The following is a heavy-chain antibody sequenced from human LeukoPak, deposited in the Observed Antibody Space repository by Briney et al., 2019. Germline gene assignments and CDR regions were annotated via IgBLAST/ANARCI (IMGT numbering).Heavy chain of an antibody. V-gene: IGHV3-30*07. D-gene: IGHD2-15*01. Sequence: GGSLRLSCEASGLSLSNYPMHWVRQAPGKGLEWITLITYDGAFDGGKTYYADSVKGRFIISRDNAKNSLFLQMDSLKVEDTAIYYCTTDRWYSADHWGQGTLVTVSS. CDR2: ITYDGAFDGGKT. CDR3: TTDRWYSADH. CDR1: GLSLSNYP. J-gene: IGHJ5*02.